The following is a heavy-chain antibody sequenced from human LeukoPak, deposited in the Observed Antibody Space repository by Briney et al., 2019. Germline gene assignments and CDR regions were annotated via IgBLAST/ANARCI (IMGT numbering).Heavy chain of an antibody. Sequence: GASVKVSCNASGYTFTAFYMHWVRQAPGQGLEWMGWINPNSGATNYAQKFQGRVTMTRDTSISTAYMELSRLRSDDTAVYYCARAHLIAAAGYNWFDPWGQGTLVTVSS. CDR3: ARAHLIAAAGYNWFDP. V-gene: IGHV1-2*02. CDR1: GYTFTAFY. D-gene: IGHD6-13*01. J-gene: IGHJ5*02. CDR2: INPNSGAT.